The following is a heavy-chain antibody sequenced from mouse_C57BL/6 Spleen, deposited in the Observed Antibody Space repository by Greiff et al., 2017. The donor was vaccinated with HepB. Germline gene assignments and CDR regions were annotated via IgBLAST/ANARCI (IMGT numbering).Heavy chain of an antibody. CDR3: ARPGSSYEDYAMDY. D-gene: IGHD1-1*01. V-gene: IGHV1-4*01. Sequence: VQLQQSGAELARPGASVKMSCKASGYTFTSYTMHWVKQRPGQGLEWIGYINPSSGYTKYNQKFKDKATLTADKSSSTAYMQLSSLTSEDSAVYYCARPGSSYEDYAMDYWGQGTSVTVSS. J-gene: IGHJ4*01. CDR2: INPSSGYT. CDR1: GYTFTSYT.